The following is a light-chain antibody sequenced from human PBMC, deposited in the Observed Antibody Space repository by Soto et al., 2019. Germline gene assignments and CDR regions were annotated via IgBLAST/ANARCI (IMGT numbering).Light chain of an antibody. V-gene: IGKV3-11*01. Sequence: IVLTQSPGTLSLSAGERVTLSCRASESVGTNLAWYQQLPRQAPRLLIYAASLRATGIPATFSGSGSGTDFTPTISSLEPEDFAVYYCQQSSNWPPITCGQGTRLEIK. CDR2: AAS. J-gene: IGKJ5*01. CDR1: ESVGTN. CDR3: QQSSNWPPIT.